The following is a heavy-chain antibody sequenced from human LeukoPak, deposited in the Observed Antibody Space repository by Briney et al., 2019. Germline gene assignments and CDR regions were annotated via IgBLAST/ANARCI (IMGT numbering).Heavy chain of an antibody. J-gene: IGHJ3*02. Sequence: SGGSLRLSCAASGFTFSSYSMNWVRQAPGKGLEWVSSISSSSSYIYYADSVKGRFTISRDNAKNSLYLQMNSLRAEDTAVYYCARDHSSGWYGAFDIWGQGTMVTASS. D-gene: IGHD6-19*01. CDR3: ARDHSSGWYGAFDI. CDR1: GFTFSSYS. CDR2: ISSSSSYI. V-gene: IGHV3-21*01.